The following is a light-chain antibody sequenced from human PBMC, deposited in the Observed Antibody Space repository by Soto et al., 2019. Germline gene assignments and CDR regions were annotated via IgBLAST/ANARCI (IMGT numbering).Light chain of an antibody. Sequence: QSVLTQSPSASASLGASVKLTCTLSSGHSSYAIAWHQQQPEKGPRYLMNLNSDGSHSKGDGIPDRFSGSSSGAERYLTISSLQSEDEADYYCQTWDTGIRVFGGGTQLTVL. V-gene: IGLV4-69*02. CDR1: SGHSSYA. CDR2: LNSDGSH. CDR3: QTWDTGIRV. J-gene: IGLJ3*02.